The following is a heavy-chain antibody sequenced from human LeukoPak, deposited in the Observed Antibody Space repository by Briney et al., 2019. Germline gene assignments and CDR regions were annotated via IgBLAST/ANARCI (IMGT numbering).Heavy chain of an antibody. V-gene: IGHV1-69*05. Sequence: ASVKVSCKVSGGAFSSYAISWVRQAPGQGLEWMGRIVPIFGITNYAQKFQGRITITTDESASTTYMELSSLGSEDTAVYYCARGIAARPPQNFYMDVWGKGTTVTVSS. CDR1: GGAFSSYA. CDR2: IVPIFGIT. CDR3: ARGIAARPPQNFYMDV. D-gene: IGHD6-6*01. J-gene: IGHJ6*03.